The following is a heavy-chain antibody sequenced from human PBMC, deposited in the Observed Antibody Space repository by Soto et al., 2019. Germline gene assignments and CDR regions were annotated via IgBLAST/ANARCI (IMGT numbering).Heavy chain of an antibody. Sequence: ASVKVSCKASGDSVSNDYLHWVRQAPGQGSEWLGLIGAFGGATAYAQRFEGRVTVTMDKSSTTFYLELSSLRSDDTAVYYCAKGRGGKTVANFGMDVWGQGVTVTVSS. CDR2: IGAFGGAT. D-gene: IGHD3-16*01. V-gene: IGHV1-46*01. CDR3: AKGRGGKTVANFGMDV. J-gene: IGHJ6*02. CDR1: GDSVSNDY.